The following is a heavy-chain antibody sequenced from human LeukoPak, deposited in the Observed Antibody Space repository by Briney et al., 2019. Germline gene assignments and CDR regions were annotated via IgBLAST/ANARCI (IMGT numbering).Heavy chain of an antibody. Sequence: GGSLRLSCVASGFTFNNYAMHWVRQAPGKGLEWVSVIYSGGSTYYADSVKGRFTISRDNSKNTLYLQMNSLRAEDTAVYYCARALLSASGAVSDAFDIWGQGTMVTVSS. CDR2: IYSGGST. J-gene: IGHJ3*02. CDR3: ARALLSASGAVSDAFDI. V-gene: IGHV3-66*01. D-gene: IGHD3-10*01. CDR1: GFTFNNYA.